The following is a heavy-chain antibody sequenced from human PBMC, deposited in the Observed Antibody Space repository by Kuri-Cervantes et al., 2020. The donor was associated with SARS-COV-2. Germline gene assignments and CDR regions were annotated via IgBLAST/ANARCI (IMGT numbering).Heavy chain of an antibody. D-gene: IGHD3-10*01. CDR1: GFTFSSYG. CDR3: AKEVYGSGSVYSYLDN. Sequence: GGPLRLSCAASGFTFSSYGMHWVRQAPGKGLEWVAVISYDGSNKYYADSVKGRFTISRDNSKNTLYLEVSSLRPEDTAVYHCAKEVYGSGSVYSYLDNWGQGIPVTVSS. V-gene: IGHV3-30*18. J-gene: IGHJ4*02. CDR2: ISYDGSNK.